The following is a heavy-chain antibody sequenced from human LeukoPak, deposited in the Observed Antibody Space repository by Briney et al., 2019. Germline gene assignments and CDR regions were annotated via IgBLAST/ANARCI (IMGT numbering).Heavy chain of an antibody. CDR2: ISSSGAKT. D-gene: IGHD6-19*01. V-gene: IGHV3-21*01. Sequence: GGSLRLSCAASGFTFSSYSMNWVRQAPGKGLQWVSSISSSGAKTYYADSVKGRVTISRDNAKNSYYLEMNSLVAEDTAVYYCARDPIAVVGGGSFDYWGQGTLVTVSP. CDR1: GFTFSSYS. J-gene: IGHJ4*02. CDR3: ARDPIAVVGGGSFDY.